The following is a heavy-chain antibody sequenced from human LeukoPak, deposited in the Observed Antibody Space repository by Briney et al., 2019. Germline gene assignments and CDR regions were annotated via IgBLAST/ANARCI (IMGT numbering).Heavy chain of an antibody. CDR3: ARDLGYCSSTSCRRDYYMDV. J-gene: IGHJ6*03. Sequence: PSETLSLTCTVSGGSISSYYWSWIRQPAGKGLEWIGRIYTSGSTNYNPSLKSRVTMSVDTFKNQFSLKLSSVTAADTAVYYCARDLGYCSSTSCRRDYYMDVWGKGTTVTVSS. CDR1: GGSISSYY. V-gene: IGHV4-4*07. CDR2: IYTSGST. D-gene: IGHD2-2*01.